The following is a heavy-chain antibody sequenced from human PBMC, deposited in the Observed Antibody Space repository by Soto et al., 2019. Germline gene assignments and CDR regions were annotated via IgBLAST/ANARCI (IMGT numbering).Heavy chain of an antibody. D-gene: IGHD2-15*01. Sequence: SETLSLTCSVSGDSISSVDYFWAWIRQPPGQALEYIEYIYKSATTYYNPSFESRVAISLDTSKSQFSLNVTSVTAADTAVYFCARGRYCLTGRCFPNWFDSWGQGTLVTVSS. J-gene: IGHJ5*01. CDR1: GDSISSVDYF. V-gene: IGHV4-30-4*01. CDR3: ARGRYCLTGRCFPNWFDS. CDR2: IYKSATT.